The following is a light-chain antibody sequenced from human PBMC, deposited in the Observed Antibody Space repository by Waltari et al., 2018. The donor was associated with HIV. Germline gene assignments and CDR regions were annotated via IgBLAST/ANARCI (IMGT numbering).Light chain of an antibody. Sequence: EIVLTQSPATLSLSPGERATLSCRASQSISGYLAWYQQKPGQAPRLLIYDASNRATGIPARFSGSVSGTDVTLTISSLEPEDFAVYYCQQRSDWLLTFGGGTKVEIK. V-gene: IGKV3-11*01. J-gene: IGKJ4*01. CDR3: QQRSDWLLT. CDR1: QSISGY. CDR2: DAS.